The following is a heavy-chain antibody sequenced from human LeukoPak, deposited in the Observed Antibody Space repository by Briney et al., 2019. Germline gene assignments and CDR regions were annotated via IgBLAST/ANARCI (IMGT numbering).Heavy chain of an antibody. D-gene: IGHD1-26*01. V-gene: IGHV1-18*01. CDR1: SYMFTRYG. CDR2: ISGSNGNT. CDR3: ARSGRGTYYYFDL. J-gene: IGHJ4*02. Sequence: ASVKVSCKASSYMFTRYGISWVRQAPGQGLDWVGWISGSNGNTNYAQKFQGRVSMTADTSTSTAYMELRSLRSDDTAMYYCARSGRGTYYYFDLWGQGTLVTVSS.